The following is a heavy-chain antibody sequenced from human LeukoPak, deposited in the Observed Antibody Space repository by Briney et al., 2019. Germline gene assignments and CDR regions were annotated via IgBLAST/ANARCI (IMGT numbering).Heavy chain of an antibody. CDR3: AKDGGEYYDILTGYYPRLYYMDV. D-gene: IGHD3-9*01. Sequence: GGSLRLSCAASGFTFGGYAMHWVRQAPGKGLEWVSAISGSGGSTYYADSVKGRFTISRDNSKNTLYLQMNSLRAEDTAVYYCAKDGGEYYDILTGYYPRLYYMDVWGKGTTVTISS. CDR1: GFTFGGYA. J-gene: IGHJ6*03. V-gene: IGHV3-23*01. CDR2: ISGSGGST.